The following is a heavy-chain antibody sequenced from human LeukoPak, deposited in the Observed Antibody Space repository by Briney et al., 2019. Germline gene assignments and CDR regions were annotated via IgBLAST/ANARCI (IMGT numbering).Heavy chain of an antibody. CDR3: ARLPPATKSALDI. Sequence: PSETLSLTCTVSGASISSGSYYWSWIRQPAGKGLEWIGRLYISGSTNYNPSLKSRVTISVDTSKNQFSLKLSSVTAADTAVYYCARLPPATKSALDIWGQGTMVTVSS. CDR1: GASISSGSYY. V-gene: IGHV4-61*02. CDR2: LYISGST. D-gene: IGHD2-15*01. J-gene: IGHJ3*02.